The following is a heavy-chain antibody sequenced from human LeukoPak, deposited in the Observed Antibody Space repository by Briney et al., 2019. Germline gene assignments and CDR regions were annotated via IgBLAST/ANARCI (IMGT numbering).Heavy chain of an antibody. CDR2: ISSSTYI. CDR3: ASQYTSSRIFDD. D-gene: IGHD6-13*01. J-gene: IGHJ4*02. Sequence: GGSLRLSCAASGFTFSSYSMNWVRQAPGKGLEWVSSISSSTYIYYADSVKGRFTVSRDNAKNSLYLQMNSLRAEDTAVYFCASQYTSSRIFDDWGQGTLVTVSS. CDR1: GFTFSSYS. V-gene: IGHV3-21*01.